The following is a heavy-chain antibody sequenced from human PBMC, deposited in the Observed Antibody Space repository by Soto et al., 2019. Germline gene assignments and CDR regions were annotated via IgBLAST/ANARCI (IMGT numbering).Heavy chain of an antibody. Sequence: LRLSCAASGFSFSSYGMHWVRQAPGKGLEWVAVIWFDGSNKYYADSVKGRFTISRDNSKNTLSLQMNSLRAEDTAVYYCARDRRYSSSILSLGYWGQGTLVTVSS. J-gene: IGHJ4*02. V-gene: IGHV3-33*01. CDR2: IWFDGSNK. CDR1: GFSFSSYG. D-gene: IGHD6-6*01. CDR3: ARDRRYSSSILSLGY.